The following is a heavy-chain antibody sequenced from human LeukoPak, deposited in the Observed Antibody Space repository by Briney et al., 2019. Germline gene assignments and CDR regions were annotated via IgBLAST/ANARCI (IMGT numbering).Heavy chain of an antibody. CDR3: ARVIYCTNGVCYTPSYFDY. D-gene: IGHD2-8*01. V-gene: IGHV4-39*07. Sequence: SETLSLTCTVSGGSISSSSYYWGRIRQPPGKGLEWIGSIYYSGSTYYNPSLKSRVTISVDTSKNQFSLKLSSVTAADTAVYYCARVIYCTNGVCYTPSYFDYWGQGTLVTVSS. J-gene: IGHJ4*02. CDR2: IYYSGST. CDR1: GGSISSSSYY.